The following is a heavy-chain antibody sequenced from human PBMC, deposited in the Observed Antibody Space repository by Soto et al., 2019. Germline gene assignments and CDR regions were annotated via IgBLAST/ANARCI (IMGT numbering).Heavy chain of an antibody. D-gene: IGHD3-10*01. V-gene: IGHV4-4*02. J-gene: IGHJ6*02. CDR2: IYFIGTT. CDR1: GGSISSTNW. CDR3: GRGGGRFYGMDV. Sequence: SETLSLTCAVSGGSISSTNWWSWVRQPPGKGLEWIGEIYFIGTTKFNRSLKSRISMFVDKSKNHFSLTSTSVNAADTAVYYCGRGGGRFYGMDVWGQGTTVTVSS.